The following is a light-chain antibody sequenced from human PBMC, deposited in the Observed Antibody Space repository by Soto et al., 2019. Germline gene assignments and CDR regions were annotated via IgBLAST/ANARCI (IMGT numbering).Light chain of an antibody. CDR1: QSVGDTY. J-gene: IGKJ1*01. CDR2: STS. Sequence: EIVLTQSPGTLSLSPGERATLSCRASQSVGDTYLAWYQQKPGQAPRLLMYSTSIRATGISDRFSGSGSGTDFTLTISRLDPEDFAVYYCQHYDRAPMWTFGQGTKVEIK. CDR3: QHYDRAPMWT. V-gene: IGKV3-20*01.